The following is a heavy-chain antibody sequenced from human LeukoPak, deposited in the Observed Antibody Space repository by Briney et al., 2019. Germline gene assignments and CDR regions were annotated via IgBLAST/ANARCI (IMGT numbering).Heavy chain of an antibody. D-gene: IGHD2/OR15-2a*01. CDR1: GLTFSSSW. V-gene: IGHV3-7*01. CDR3: AREGPRGNSQFDY. CDR2: INPDGNKK. Sequence: GGSLRLSCAVSGLTFSSSWMDWVRQAPGKGLEWVASINPDGNKKYSADSVKGRFTISRDNAENSLYLQMNSLRAEDTAVYYCAREGPRGNSQFDYWGQGTLVTVSS. J-gene: IGHJ4*02.